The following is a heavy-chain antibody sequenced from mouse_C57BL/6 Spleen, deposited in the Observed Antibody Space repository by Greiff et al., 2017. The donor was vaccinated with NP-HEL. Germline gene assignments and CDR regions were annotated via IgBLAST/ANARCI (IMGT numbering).Heavy chain of an antibody. Sequence: EVMLVESEGGLVQPGSSMKLSCTASGFTFSDYYMAWVRQVPEKGLEWVANINYDGSSTYYLDSLKSRFIISRDNAKNILYLQMSSLKSEDTATYYCARVYDGYLFFDYWGQGTTLTVSS. D-gene: IGHD2-3*01. CDR2: INYDGSST. CDR1: GFTFSDYY. V-gene: IGHV5-16*01. CDR3: ARVYDGYLFFDY. J-gene: IGHJ2*01.